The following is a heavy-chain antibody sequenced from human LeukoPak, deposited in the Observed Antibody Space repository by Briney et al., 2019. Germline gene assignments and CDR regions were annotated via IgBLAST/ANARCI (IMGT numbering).Heavy chain of an antibody. V-gene: IGHV3-23*01. CDR3: ASSWGSAIDF. D-gene: IGHD3-16*01. Sequence: GGSLRLSCAASGFTFSSYAITWVRQAPGKGLEWVSAISGSGGSTYYADSVKGRFTISRDNSKNTLYLQMTSLRAEDTAVYYCASSWGSAIDFWGQGTLVTVSS. J-gene: IGHJ4*02. CDR1: GFTFSSYA. CDR2: ISGSGGST.